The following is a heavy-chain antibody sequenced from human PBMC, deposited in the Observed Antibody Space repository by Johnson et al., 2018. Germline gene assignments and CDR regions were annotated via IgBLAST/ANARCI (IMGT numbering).Heavy chain of an antibody. D-gene: IGHD1-1*01. CDR2: IYSGGST. CDR3: AREGQVEVDAFDI. CDR1: GFTVSSNY. Sequence: VQLVESGGGLVQPGGSLRLSCAASGFTVSSNYMSWVRQAPGKGLEWVSVIYSGGSTYYADSVKGLSTISRDNSKKTLYLQMNSLRAEDTAVSYCAREGQVEVDAFDIWGQGTMVTVSS. V-gene: IGHV3-53*01. J-gene: IGHJ3*02.